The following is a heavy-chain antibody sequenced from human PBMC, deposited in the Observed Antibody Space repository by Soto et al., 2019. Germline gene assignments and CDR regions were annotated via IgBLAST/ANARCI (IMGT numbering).Heavy chain of an antibody. CDR1: GGSISSSSYY. CDR3: ARVAGISYYNHMDV. CDR2: IFSSGSP. V-gene: IGHV4-61*01. J-gene: IGHJ6*03. Sequence: SETLSLTCTVSGGSISSSSYYWSWIRLPPGGGLEWIGYIFSSGSPNYNPSLRSRVTMSVETSNNQFSLKMSSVTAADTAVYYCARVAGISYYNHMDVWGKGTTVTVSS. D-gene: IGHD1-20*01.